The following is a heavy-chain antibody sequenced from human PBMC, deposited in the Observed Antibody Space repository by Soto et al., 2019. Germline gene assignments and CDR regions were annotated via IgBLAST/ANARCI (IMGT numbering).Heavy chain of an antibody. D-gene: IGHD2-21*01. CDR3: AKDRSDFAWYMIAPFDL. V-gene: IGHV3-23*02. Sequence: EVQLLESGGGLVQPGGSLRLSCTGSGFTFSSYAMSWVRQGPRKGLEWVAGISDRGSTTYYGDSVKGRFTISRDNSRSTQFLQMNRLRPEATAVSYCAKDRSDFAWYMIAPFDLWGQGTMVTVSS. CDR2: ISDRGSTT. J-gene: IGHJ3*01. CDR1: GFTFSSYA.